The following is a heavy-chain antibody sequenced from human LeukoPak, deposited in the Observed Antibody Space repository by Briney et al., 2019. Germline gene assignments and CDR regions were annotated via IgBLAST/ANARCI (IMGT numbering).Heavy chain of an antibody. D-gene: IGHD2-2*01. V-gene: IGHV3-23*01. CDR2: ISGSGGST. CDR3: AKGGYCSSSSCYGQELKIDY. J-gene: IGHJ4*02. Sequence: GGSLRLSCVASEFTFSSYSMTWVRQAPGKGLEWVSAISGSGGSTYYADSVKGRFTISRDNSKNTLYLQMNSLRVEDTAVYYCAKGGYCSSSSCYGQELKIDYWGQGTLVTVSS. CDR1: EFTFSSYS.